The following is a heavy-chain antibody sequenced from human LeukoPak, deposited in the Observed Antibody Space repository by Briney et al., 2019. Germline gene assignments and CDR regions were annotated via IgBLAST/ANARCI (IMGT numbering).Heavy chain of an antibody. J-gene: IGHJ4*02. CDR2: IRYDGSNK. V-gene: IGHV3-30*02. Sequence: GGSLRLSCAASGFTFSSYGMHWVRQAPGKGLEWVAFIRYDGSNKYYADSVKGRFTISRDNSKNTLYLQMNSLRAEDTAVYYCAKDTWGGYYDYVWGSYREFDYWGQGTLVTVSS. CDR3: AKDTWGGYYDYVWGSYREFDY. D-gene: IGHD3-16*02. CDR1: GFTFSSYG.